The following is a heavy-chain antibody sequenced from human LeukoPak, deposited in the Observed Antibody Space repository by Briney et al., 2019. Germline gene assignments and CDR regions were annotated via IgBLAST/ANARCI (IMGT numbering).Heavy chain of an antibody. D-gene: IGHD3-9*01. J-gene: IGHJ3*02. Sequence: VASVKVSCKASGGTFSSYAISWVRQAPGQGLEWMGGIIPIFGTANYAQKFQGRVTITVDKSTSTAYMELSSLRSEDTAVYYCASPRELRYFDWFKDHDAFDIWGQGTMVTVSS. V-gene: IGHV1-69*06. CDR1: GGTFSSYA. CDR3: ASPRELRYFDWFKDHDAFDI. CDR2: IIPIFGTA.